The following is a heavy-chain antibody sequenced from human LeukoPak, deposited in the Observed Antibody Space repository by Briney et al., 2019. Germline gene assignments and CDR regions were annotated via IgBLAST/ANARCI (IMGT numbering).Heavy chain of an antibody. D-gene: IGHD7-27*01. J-gene: IGHJ4*02. CDR2: IYHSGST. CDR1: GYSISSGYY. V-gene: IGHV4-38-2*02. Sequence: SETLSLTCTVSGYSISSGYYWGWIRQPPGKGLEWIGSIYHSGSTYYNPSLKSRVTISVDTSKNQFSLKLSSVTAADTALYYCARVNWGFSSDYWGQGTLVTVSS. CDR3: ARVNWGFSSDY.